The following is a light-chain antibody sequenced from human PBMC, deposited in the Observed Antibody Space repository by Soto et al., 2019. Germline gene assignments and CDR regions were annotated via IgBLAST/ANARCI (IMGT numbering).Light chain of an antibody. CDR3: QQYNSYSPSWT. CDR1: QSISSW. CDR2: DAS. Sequence: DIQMTQSPSTRSASVGERVTITCRASQSISSWLAWYQQKPGKAPKLLIYDASSLESGVPSRFSGSGSGTEFTLTISSLQPDDFATYYCQQYNSYSPSWTFGQGTKVDIK. J-gene: IGKJ1*01. V-gene: IGKV1-5*01.